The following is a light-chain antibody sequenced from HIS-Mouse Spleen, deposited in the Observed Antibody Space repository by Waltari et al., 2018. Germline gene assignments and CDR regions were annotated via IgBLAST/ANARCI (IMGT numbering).Light chain of an antibody. Sequence: DIVMTQSPLSLPVTPGEPASISCRSSQSLLHSNGYNYLDWYLQKQGQSPQLLIYLGANRASGVPDRFSGSGSGTDFTLDISRVEAEDVGVYYCMQGIHLLRTFGQGTKVEIK. CDR3: MQGIHLLRT. V-gene: IGKV2-28*01. CDR2: LGA. CDR1: QSLLHSNGYNY. J-gene: IGKJ1*01.